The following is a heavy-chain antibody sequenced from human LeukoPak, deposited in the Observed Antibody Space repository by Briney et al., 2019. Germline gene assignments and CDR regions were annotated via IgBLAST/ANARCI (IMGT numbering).Heavy chain of an antibody. V-gene: IGHV1-69*01. CDR1: GGTFSSYA. D-gene: IGHD4-23*01. CDR3: ATRGLYGGNSARGAFDI. J-gene: IGHJ3*02. Sequence: GASVKVSCKASGGTFSSYAISWVRQAPGQGLEWMGGIIPIFGTANYAQKFQGRVTITADESTSTAYMELSSLRSEDAAVYYCATRGLYGGNSARGAFDIWGQGTMVTVSS. CDR2: IIPIFGTA.